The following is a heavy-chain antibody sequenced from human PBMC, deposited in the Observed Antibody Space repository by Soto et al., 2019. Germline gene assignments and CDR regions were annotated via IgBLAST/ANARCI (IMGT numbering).Heavy chain of an antibody. CDR3: ARDLSGSYPYAHYFDH. CDR1: GFTFSTYS. CDR2: ISYSGSNV. J-gene: IGHJ4*02. D-gene: IGHD1-26*01. V-gene: IGHV3-21*01. Sequence: GGSLRLSCAASGFTFSTYSMNWVRQAPGKGLEWVSSISYSGSNVQYADSVQGRFTISRDNAKNSLSLQMSSLRAEDTAVYYCARDLSGSYPYAHYFDHWGQGTLVTVSS.